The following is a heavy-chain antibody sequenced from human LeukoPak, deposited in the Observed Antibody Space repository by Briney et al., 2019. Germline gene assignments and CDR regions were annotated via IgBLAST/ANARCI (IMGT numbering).Heavy chain of an antibody. D-gene: IGHD1-26*01. Sequence: GASVNVSCKASGGTFSSYAISWVRQAPGQGLEWMGGIIPIFGTANYAQKFQGRVTITADESTSTAYMELSSLRSEDTAVYYCARAPFIVRATVFGDYYYYYGMDVWGQGTTVTVSS. CDR2: IIPIFGTA. CDR1: GGTFSSYA. J-gene: IGHJ6*02. CDR3: ARAPFIVRATVFGDYYYYYGMDV. V-gene: IGHV1-69*13.